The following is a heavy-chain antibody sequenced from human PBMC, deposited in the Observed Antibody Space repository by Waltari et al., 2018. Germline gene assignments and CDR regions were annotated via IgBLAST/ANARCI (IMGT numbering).Heavy chain of an antibody. V-gene: IGHV3-30*18. J-gene: IGHJ4*02. CDR2: ISYDGSNK. CDR1: GFTFSSYG. Sequence: QVQLVESGGGVVQPGRSLRLSCAASGFTFSSYGMHWVRQAPGKGLEWVAVISYDGSNKYYADSVKGRFTISRDNSKNTLYLQMNSLRAEDTAVYYCEKDWAKAAENDYWGQGTLVTVSS. D-gene: IGHD2-15*01. CDR3: EKDWAKAAENDY.